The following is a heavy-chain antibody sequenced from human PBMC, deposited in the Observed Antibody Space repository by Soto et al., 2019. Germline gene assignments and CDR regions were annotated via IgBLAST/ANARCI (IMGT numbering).Heavy chain of an antibody. Sequence: SETLSLTCTISGGSISSGGYYWSWIRQHPTEGLEWIGYIHNSGATYYNPSLNSRVSISVDTSKTQFSLNVYSVTAADTAVYYCAREGVGSYWFDPWGQGVLVTVSS. CDR2: IHNSGAT. J-gene: IGHJ5*02. CDR1: GGSISSGGYY. CDR3: AREGVGSYWFDP. D-gene: IGHD1-26*01. V-gene: IGHV4-31*03.